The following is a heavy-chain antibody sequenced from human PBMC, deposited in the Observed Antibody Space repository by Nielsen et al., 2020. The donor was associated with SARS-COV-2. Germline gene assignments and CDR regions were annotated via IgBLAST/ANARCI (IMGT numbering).Heavy chain of an antibody. V-gene: IGHV3-72*01. CDR3: AKDFYLYGVGATVDY. Sequence: GESLKISCAASGFTFSDHYMDWVRQAPGKGLEWVGRTRNKANSYTTEYAASVKGRFTISRDDSKNSLYLQMNSLRAEDTAVYYCAKDFYLYGVGATVDYWGQGTLVTVSS. CDR2: TRNKANSYTT. CDR1: GFTFSDHY. D-gene: IGHD1-26*01. J-gene: IGHJ4*02.